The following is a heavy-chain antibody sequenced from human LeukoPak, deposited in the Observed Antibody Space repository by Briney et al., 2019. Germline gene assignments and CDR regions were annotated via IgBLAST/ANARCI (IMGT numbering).Heavy chain of an antibody. J-gene: IGHJ6*03. CDR1: GGSFSGYY. V-gene: IGHV4-34*01. D-gene: IGHD3-3*01. CDR2: INHSGST. CDR3: ARGSNFWSGYYRGYYYYMDV. Sequence: SSETLSLTCAVYGGSFSGYYWSWIRQPPGKGLEWIGEINHSGSTNYNPSLKSRVTISVDTSKNQFSLKLSSVTAADTAVYYGARGSNFWSGYYRGYYYYMDVCGKGTTVTVSS.